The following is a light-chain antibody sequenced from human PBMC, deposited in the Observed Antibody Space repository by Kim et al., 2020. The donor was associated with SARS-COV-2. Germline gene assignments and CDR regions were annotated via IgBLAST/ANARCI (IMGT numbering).Light chain of an antibody. CDR2: DVS. CDR1: SNDLGLYDY. Sequence: QSALTQPASVSGSPGQSITVSCTGTSNDLGLYDYVSWYQQHPGRAPKLVIYDVSYRPSGVSNRFSGSKSASTASLTISGLQAEDEADYYCTSYTRSSTYVFGSGTKVTVL. CDR3: TSYTRSSTYV. J-gene: IGLJ1*01. V-gene: IGLV2-14*03.